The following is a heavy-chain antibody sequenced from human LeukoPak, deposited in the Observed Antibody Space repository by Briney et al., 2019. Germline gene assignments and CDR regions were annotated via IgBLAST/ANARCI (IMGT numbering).Heavy chain of an antibody. J-gene: IGHJ4*02. D-gene: IGHD6-19*01. CDR2: IYYTGST. V-gene: IGHV4-31*03. CDR3: ARDNEWLDY. CDR1: GGSISSGGYY. Sequence: PSQTLSLTCTVSGGSISSGGYYWSWIRQHPGKGLEWIGLIYYTGSTYYNLSLKSRVTISSETSRNQFSLKLSSVTAADTAVYYCARDNEWLDYWGQGNLVIVSS.